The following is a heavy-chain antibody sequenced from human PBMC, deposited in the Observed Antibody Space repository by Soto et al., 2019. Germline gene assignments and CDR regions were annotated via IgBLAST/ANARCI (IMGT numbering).Heavy chain of an antibody. CDR1: GDSVSSNSAA. Sequence: PSQTLSLTCAISGDSVSSNSAAWNWSRQSPSRGLEWLGRTYYRSKWYNDYAVSVKSRITINPDTSKNQFSLQLNSVTPEDTAVYYCARDNDYGDLHYYYYGMDVWGQGTTVTVSS. D-gene: IGHD4-17*01. CDR3: ARDNDYGDLHYYYYGMDV. CDR2: TYYRSKWYN. V-gene: IGHV6-1*01. J-gene: IGHJ6*02.